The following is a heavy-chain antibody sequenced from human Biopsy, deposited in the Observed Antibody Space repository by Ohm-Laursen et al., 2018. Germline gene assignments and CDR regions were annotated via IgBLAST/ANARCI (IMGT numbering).Heavy chain of an antibody. D-gene: IGHD2/OR15-2a*01. CDR1: GFTFSNSG. V-gene: IGHV3-30*18. CDR2: ISYDGSKT. J-gene: IGHJ6*02. CDR3: AKDKGTFNFYYYGMDV. Sequence: SLRLSCSASGFTFSNSGMHWVRQAPGKGLEWVAAISYDGSKTDYGDSVKARLNISRDNSKNTLDLQMSSLRVEDTAVYFCAKDKGTFNFYYYGMDVWGQGTTVTVSS.